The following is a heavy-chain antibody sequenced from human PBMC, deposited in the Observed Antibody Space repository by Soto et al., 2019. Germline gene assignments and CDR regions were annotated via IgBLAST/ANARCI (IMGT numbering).Heavy chain of an antibody. CDR1: GFTFSSYA. V-gene: IGHV3-23*01. D-gene: IGHD3-22*01. J-gene: IGHJ3*02. CDR3: AKGAPSSGKTDGAFDI. CDR2: ISGSGGST. Sequence: EVQLLESGGGLVQPGGSLRLSCAASGFTFSSYAMSWVRQAPGKGLEWVSAISGSGGSTYYADSVKGRFTISRDNSKNTLYLQMNSLRAEDTAVYYCAKGAPSSGKTDGAFDIWGQGTMVTVSS.